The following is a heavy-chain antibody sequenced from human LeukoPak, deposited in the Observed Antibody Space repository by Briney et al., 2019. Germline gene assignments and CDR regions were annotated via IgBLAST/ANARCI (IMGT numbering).Heavy chain of an antibody. CDR3: ARGYYGDYMPAEYFQH. D-gene: IGHD4-17*01. J-gene: IGHJ1*01. V-gene: IGHV1-46*01. CDR1: GYTFTSYY. Sequence: ASVKVSCKASGYTFTSYYMHWVRQAPRQGLEWMGIINPSGGSTSYAQKFQGRVTMTRDTSTSTVYMELSSLRSEDTAVYYCARGYYGDYMPAEYFQHWGQGTLVTVSS. CDR2: INPSGGST.